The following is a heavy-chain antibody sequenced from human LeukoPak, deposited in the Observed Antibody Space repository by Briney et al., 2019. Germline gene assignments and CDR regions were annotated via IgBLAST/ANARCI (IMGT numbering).Heavy chain of an antibody. CDR1: GYSISRGGYY. CDR3: AGTYYYDSSGYPGAWFDP. D-gene: IGHD3-22*01. Sequence: SESLSLACTVSGYSISRGGYYWSWMRQPPGKGLEWVGYIYYSESTYYNPSLKSRVTISVDTSKNQFSLKLSSVTAADTAVYYCAGTYYYDSSGYPGAWFDPWGQGTLVTVSS. CDR2: IYYSEST. J-gene: IGHJ5*02. V-gene: IGHV4-30-4*01.